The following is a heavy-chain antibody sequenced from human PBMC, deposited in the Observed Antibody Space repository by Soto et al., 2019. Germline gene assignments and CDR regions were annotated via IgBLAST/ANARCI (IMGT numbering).Heavy chain of an antibody. Sequence: PGGSLRLSCAVSGFSFSSYWMSWVRQAPGRGLEWVATIAHDGSEKFYVDSVKGRFTISRDNTKNSLYLQMNSLRAEDTAVYYCAGGNYGMDVWGQGTTVTVSS. CDR1: GFSFSSYW. CDR3: AGGNYGMDV. D-gene: IGHD3-10*01. V-gene: IGHV3-7*01. CDR2: IAHDGSEK. J-gene: IGHJ6*02.